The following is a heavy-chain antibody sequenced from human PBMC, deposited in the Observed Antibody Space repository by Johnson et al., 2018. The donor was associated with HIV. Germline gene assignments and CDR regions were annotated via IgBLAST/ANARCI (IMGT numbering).Heavy chain of an antibody. D-gene: IGHD3-3*01. J-gene: IGHJ3*02. Sequence: EVQLVESGGGLVQPGRSLRLSCAASGFTFDDYGMSWVRQAPGKGLEWVSYISSSGSTIYYADSVKGRFTISRDNSKNTVFLQMNSLRPEDTAMYYCAAYYDFWSGSYTSGFDIWGQGTMVTVSS. CDR1: GFTFDDYG. CDR2: ISSSGSTI. CDR3: AAYYDFWSGSYTSGFDI. V-gene: IGHV3-48*01.